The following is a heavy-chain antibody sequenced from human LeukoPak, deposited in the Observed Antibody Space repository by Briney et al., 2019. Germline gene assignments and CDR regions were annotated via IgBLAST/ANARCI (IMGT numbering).Heavy chain of an antibody. V-gene: IGHV3-30*18. J-gene: IGHJ4*02. D-gene: IGHD6-19*01. CDR3: AKVWGGSSGWYYFDY. CDR1: GFTFSSYG. CDR2: ISYDGSNK. Sequence: GGSLRLSCAASGFTFSSYGMHWVRQAPGKGLEWVAVISYDGSNKYYADSVKGRFTISRDNSKNTMYVQMNSLRVEDTAVYYCAKVWGGSSGWYYFDYWGQGTQVTVSP.